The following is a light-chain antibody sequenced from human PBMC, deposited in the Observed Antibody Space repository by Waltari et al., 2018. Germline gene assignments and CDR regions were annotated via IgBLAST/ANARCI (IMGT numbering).Light chain of an antibody. CDR3: SSYTSSSNVV. CDR2: DVS. J-gene: IGLJ2*01. V-gene: IGLV2-14*03. Sequence: WYQQNPGKAPELIVYDVSNRPSGVSNRFSGSKSGNTASLTISGLQAVDEADYYCSSYTSSSNVVFGGGTKLTVL.